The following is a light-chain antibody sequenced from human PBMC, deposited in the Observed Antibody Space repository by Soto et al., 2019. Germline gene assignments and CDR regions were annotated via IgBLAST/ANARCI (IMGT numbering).Light chain of an antibody. J-gene: IGLJ3*02. CDR3: QSYDATLSGWV. CDR1: NSNIGAGYD. Sequence: QSVLTQPPSVSGAPGQRVTISCTGTNSNIGAGYDVHWYQQLPGAAPKLLIYGNINRPSGVPDRLSGSKSGTSASLAITGLQAEDEADYYCQSYDATLSGWVFGGVTKLTVL. V-gene: IGLV1-40*01. CDR2: GNI.